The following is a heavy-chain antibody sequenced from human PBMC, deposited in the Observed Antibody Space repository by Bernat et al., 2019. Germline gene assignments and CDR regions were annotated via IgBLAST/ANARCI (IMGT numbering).Heavy chain of an antibody. J-gene: IGHJ1*01. D-gene: IGHD2-2*01. CDR1: GFTFSSYA. Sequence: EVQLLESGGGLVQPGGSLRLSCAASGFTFSSYAMSWVRQAPGKGLEWVSAISGSGGSTYYADSVKGRFTISRDNSKNTLYLQMNSLRAEDTAVYYCARDGIYCSSTSCSPQEYFQHWGQGTLVTVSS. CDR2: ISGSGGST. CDR3: ARDGIYCSSTSCSPQEYFQH. V-gene: IGHV3-23*01.